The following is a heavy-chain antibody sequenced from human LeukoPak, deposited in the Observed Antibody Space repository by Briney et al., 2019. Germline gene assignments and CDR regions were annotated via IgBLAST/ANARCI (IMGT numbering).Heavy chain of an antibody. CDR2: MNPNSGNT. Sequence: VASVKVSCKASGYTFTSHDINWVRQTTGQGLEWMGWMNPNSGNTGYAQKFQGRVTMTRNTSISTAYMELSSLRSEDTAVYYCARVKKYCSSTSYYFPPVWFDPWGQGTLVTVSS. CDR3: ARVKKYCSSTSYYFPPVWFDP. D-gene: IGHD2-2*01. CDR1: GYTFTSHD. J-gene: IGHJ5*02. V-gene: IGHV1-8*01.